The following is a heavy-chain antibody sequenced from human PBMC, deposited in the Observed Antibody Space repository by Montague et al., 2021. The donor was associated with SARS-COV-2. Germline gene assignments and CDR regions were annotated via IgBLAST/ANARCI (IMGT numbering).Heavy chain of an antibody. Sequence: SETLSLTCAVSGGSISSDNWWSWVRQSPGKGLEWIGEIFHSGSTNYSPSLKSRVTMSVDKSKNDFSLKLSPVTAADTAMYYCARRITMVRGVTKRNNWFDPWGRGILVTASS. J-gene: IGHJ5*01. CDR3: ARRITMVRGVTKRNNWFDP. CDR2: IFHSGST. CDR1: GGSISSDNW. V-gene: IGHV4-4*02. D-gene: IGHD3-10*01.